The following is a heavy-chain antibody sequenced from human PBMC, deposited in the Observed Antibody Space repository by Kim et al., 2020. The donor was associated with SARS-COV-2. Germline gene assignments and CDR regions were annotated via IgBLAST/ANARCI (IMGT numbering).Heavy chain of an antibody. Sequence: ASVKVSCKASGYTFTSYAMHWVRQAPGQRLEWMGWINAGNGNTKYSQKFQGRVTITRDTSARTAYMAPSSLRSEDTAVYYCARGPLEHYYYGMDVWGQG. CDR2: INAGNGNT. V-gene: IGHV1-3*01. CDR3: ARGPLEHYYYGMDV. CDR1: GYTFTSYA. J-gene: IGHJ6*02.